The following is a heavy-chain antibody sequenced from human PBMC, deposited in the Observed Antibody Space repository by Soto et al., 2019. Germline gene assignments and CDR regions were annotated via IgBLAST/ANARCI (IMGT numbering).Heavy chain of an antibody. Sequence: PSETLSLTCSVSGASISREPFYWTWIRQPPGKGLEWIGYVYNSGSTNYNPSLKSRVTISEDTSKSQFSLKVNSMTAADTAVYYCARYRREAVAGYTLDNWGQGILVTVSS. CDR1: GASISREPFY. CDR3: ARYRREAVAGYTLDN. V-gene: IGHV4-61*01. CDR2: VYNSGST. J-gene: IGHJ4*02. D-gene: IGHD6-13*01.